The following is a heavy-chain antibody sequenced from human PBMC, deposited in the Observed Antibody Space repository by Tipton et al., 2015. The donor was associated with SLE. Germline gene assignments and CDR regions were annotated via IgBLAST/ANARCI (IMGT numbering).Heavy chain of an antibody. CDR1: GDSLTSDY. Sequence: TLSLTFTVSGDSLTSDYWTWIRQPAGMGLEWIGRIYHSGSTKYNPSPKSRVTISLDTSKNQVSLKLTSVTAADTAVYYCARGWYSRNWEWWFDPWGQGTLVTVSS. V-gene: IGHV4-4*07. CDR3: ARGWYSRNWEWWFDP. D-gene: IGHD6-13*01. CDR2: IYHSGST. J-gene: IGHJ5*02.